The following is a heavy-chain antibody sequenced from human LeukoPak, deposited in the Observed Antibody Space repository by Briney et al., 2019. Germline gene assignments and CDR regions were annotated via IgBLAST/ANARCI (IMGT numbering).Heavy chain of an antibody. CDR3: ARKYSSSWYSRDAFDI. V-gene: IGHV4-34*01. D-gene: IGHD6-13*01. CDR1: GGSFSGYY. J-gene: IGHJ3*02. Sequence: SETLSLTCAVYGGSFSGYYWSWIRQPPGKGLEWIGEINHSGSTNYNPSLKSRVTISVDTPKNQFSLKLSSVTAADTAVYYCARKYSSSWYSRDAFDIWGQGTMVTVSS. CDR2: INHSGST.